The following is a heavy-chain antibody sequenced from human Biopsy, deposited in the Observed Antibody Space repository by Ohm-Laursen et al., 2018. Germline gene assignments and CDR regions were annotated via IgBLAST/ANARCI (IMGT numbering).Heavy chain of an antibody. V-gene: IGHV4-31*02. CDR1: GVSINGGRYY. Sequence: TLSLTCAVSGVSINGGRYYWNWIRHHPGKGLEWIGNIFYSANTYYNPSLKSRVTISVDTPKNQFSLKLSSVTAADTVVYYCARLGSGDYFPTFFDFWGQGALVTVSS. CDR3: ARLGSGDYFPTFFDF. CDR2: IFYSANT. J-gene: IGHJ4*02. D-gene: IGHD5-12*01.